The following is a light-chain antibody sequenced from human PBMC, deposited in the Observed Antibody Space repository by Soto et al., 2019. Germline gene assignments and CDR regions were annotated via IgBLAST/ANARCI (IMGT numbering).Light chain of an antibody. CDR1: QSVSSN. CDR2: VAS. J-gene: IGKJ4*01. V-gene: IGKV3-15*01. Sequence: EVVMTQSPATLSVSPGERATLSCKASQSVSSNLAWYQQKPGQAPRLLIYVASTRATGIPARFSGSGSGTEFTLTISSLQSEDFAVYYCQQYNNWPLTFGGGTKVDI. CDR3: QQYNNWPLT.